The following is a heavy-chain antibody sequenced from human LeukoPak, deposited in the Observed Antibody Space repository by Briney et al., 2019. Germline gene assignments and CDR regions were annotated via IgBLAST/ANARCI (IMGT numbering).Heavy chain of an antibody. CDR3: ARVGYYDKSGYYGHDALQI. CDR1: GGSIKTTSYY. J-gene: IGHJ3*02. D-gene: IGHD3-22*01. V-gene: IGHV4-39*07. Sequence: TSETLSLTCTVSGGSIKTTSYYWGWIRQTPGKGLEWIGNIYYSGSTFYNPSLKSRVTISIDTSKNQFSLKLSSVTAADTAMYYCARVGYYDKSGYYGHDALQIWGQGTKVTVSS. CDR2: IYYSGST.